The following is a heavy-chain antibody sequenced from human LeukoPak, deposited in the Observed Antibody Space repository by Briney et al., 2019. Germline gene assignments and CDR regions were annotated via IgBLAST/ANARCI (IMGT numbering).Heavy chain of an antibody. CDR3: ARTRFLGWLHLDH. V-gene: IGHV4-59*01. J-gene: IGHJ4*02. D-gene: IGHD3-3*01. CDR1: GGSISSYY. CDR2: IYYSGST. Sequence: PSETLSLTCTVSGGSISSYYWSWIRQPPGKGLEWIGYIYYSGSTNYNPSLKSRVTISVDTSKNQFSLKLSSVTAADTAVYYCARTRFLGWLHLDHWGQGTLVTVSS.